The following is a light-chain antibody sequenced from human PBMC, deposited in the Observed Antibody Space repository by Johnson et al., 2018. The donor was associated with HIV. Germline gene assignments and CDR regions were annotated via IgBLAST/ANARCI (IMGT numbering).Light chain of an antibody. J-gene: IGLJ1*01. Sequence: QSLLTQPPSVSAAPGQKVTISCSGSSSNIGNNYVSWYQQLPGTAPKLLIYENNKRPSGIPDRFSGSKSGTSATLGITGLQTGDEADYYCGTWDSSLSAGVSGTGTKVTVL. CDR2: ENN. CDR1: SSNIGNNY. CDR3: GTWDSSLSAGV. V-gene: IGLV1-51*02.